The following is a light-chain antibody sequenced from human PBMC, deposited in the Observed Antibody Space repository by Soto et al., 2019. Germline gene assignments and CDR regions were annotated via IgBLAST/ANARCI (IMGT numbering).Light chain of an antibody. CDR3: QERSRSPWT. Sequence: AAMSXXPGEXATLXXRASQSVSSYLAWYQHKPGQAPRLLIYDASNRATGIPARFSGSGSGTDFTLTISSLEPEDFAVYYCQERSRSPWTLGEGTKEDVK. CDR1: QSVSSY. J-gene: IGKJ1*01. V-gene: IGKV3-11*01. CDR2: DAS.